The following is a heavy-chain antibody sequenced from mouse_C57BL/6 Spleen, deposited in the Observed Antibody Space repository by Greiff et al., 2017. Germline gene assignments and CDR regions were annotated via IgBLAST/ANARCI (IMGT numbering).Heavy chain of an antibody. J-gene: IGHJ2*01. CDR1: GYSITSGYY. D-gene: IGHD1-1*01. CDR2: ISYDGSN. V-gene: IGHV3-6*01. Sequence: ESGPGLVKPSQSLSLTCSVTGYSITSGYYWNWIRQFPGNKLEWMGYISYDGSNNYNPSLKNRISITRDTSKNQFFLKLNSVTTEDTATYYCARGNSSYYYGSTFDYWGQGTTLTVSS. CDR3: ARGNSSYYYGSTFDY.